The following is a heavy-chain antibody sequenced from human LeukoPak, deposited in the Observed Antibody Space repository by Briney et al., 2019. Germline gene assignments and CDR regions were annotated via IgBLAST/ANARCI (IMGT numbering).Heavy chain of an antibody. CDR2: VYYSGSS. D-gene: IGHD2-15*01. Sequence: SETLSLTCTVSLDSISNYYWSWIRQPPGRGLEWLGYVYYSGSSTYIPSLQGEVTISLDTCQHQFSLRLSSVTAAGAAVYYCARYCRGGDCNSKAFDYWGQGTLVTVSS. CDR3: ARYCRGGDCNSKAFDY. V-gene: IGHV4-59*03. J-gene: IGHJ4*02. CDR1: LDSISNYY.